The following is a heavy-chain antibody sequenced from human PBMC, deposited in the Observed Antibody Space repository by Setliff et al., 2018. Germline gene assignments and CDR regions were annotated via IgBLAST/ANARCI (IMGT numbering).Heavy chain of an antibody. CDR1: GYTFTSYD. V-gene: IGHV1-8*03. D-gene: IGHD3-16*01. J-gene: IGHJ4*02. CDR2: MNPNSGNT. Sequence: ASVKVSCKASGYTFTSYDINWVRQATGQGLEWMGWMNPNSGNTGYSQKFQGRVTITRDTSASTAYMELSSLRSEDTAVYYCARDGGEYWGQGTLVTVSS. CDR3: ARDGGEY.